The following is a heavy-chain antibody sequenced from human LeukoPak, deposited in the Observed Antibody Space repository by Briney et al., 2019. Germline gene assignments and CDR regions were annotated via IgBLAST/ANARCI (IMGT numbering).Heavy chain of an antibody. D-gene: IGHD6-13*01. CDR3: ARGGQGIAAAGTAGWFDP. Sequence: GASVKVSCKASNYTFTDYGINWVRQAPGQGLEWMGWISAYNGNTNYAQKLQGRVTMTTDTSASTAYMELRSLRSDDTAVYYCARGGQGIAAAGTAGWFDPWGQGTLVTVSS. CDR2: ISAYNGNT. J-gene: IGHJ5*02. CDR1: NYTFTDYG. V-gene: IGHV1-18*01.